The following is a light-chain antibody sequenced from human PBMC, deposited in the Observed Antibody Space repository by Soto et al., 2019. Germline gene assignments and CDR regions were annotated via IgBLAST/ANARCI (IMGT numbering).Light chain of an antibody. J-gene: IGLJ1*01. V-gene: IGLV1-40*01. CDR3: QSYDSSLSGYV. CDR2: GNN. Sequence: QSVLTQPPSVSGAXXXXXXISCTGSSSNIGAGYDVHWYQQLPGTAPKLLIYGNNNRPSGVPDRFSGSKSGTSASLAITGLQAEDEADYYCQSYDSSLSGYVFGTGTKLTVL. CDR1: SSNIGAGYD.